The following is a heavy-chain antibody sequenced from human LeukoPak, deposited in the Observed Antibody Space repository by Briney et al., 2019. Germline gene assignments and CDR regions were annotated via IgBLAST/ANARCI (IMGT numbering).Heavy chain of an antibody. Sequence: SVKVSCKASGGTFSSYAISWVRQAPGQGLEWMGGIIPIFGTANYAQKFQGRVTITADESTSTAYMELSSLRSEDTVVYYCYYYGSGSYPQGDYWGQGTLVTVSS. D-gene: IGHD3-10*01. CDR3: YYYGSGSYPQGDY. CDR2: IIPIFGTA. J-gene: IGHJ4*02. CDR1: GGTFSSYA. V-gene: IGHV1-69*13.